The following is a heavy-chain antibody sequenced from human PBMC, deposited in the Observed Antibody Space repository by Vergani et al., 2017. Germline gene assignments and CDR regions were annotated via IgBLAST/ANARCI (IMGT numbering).Heavy chain of an antibody. Sequence: QVQLVESGGGVVQPGRSLRLSCAASGFSFSSFGFHWVRQAPGKGLEWVSVIKSDGRTSYAESVRGRFTISRDTSRNAVYLQMNILRVEDTGVYYCTRSDGSGTTCYGHYFDLWGHGILVTVSS. CDR1: GFSFSSFG. J-gene: IGHJ4*01. V-gene: IGHV3-NL1*01. CDR3: TRSDGSGTTCYGHYFDL. CDR2: IKSDGRT. D-gene: IGHD2/OR15-2a*01.